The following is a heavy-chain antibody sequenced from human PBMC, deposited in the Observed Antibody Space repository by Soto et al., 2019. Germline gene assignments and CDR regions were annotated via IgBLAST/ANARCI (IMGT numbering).Heavy chain of an antibody. Sequence: SESLSLTCTVSGGSIGSFYWSWIRQSPGGTLEWIGYIYASRSTTYNPSLESRITMSVDIPNNEFSLDLTSVTAADTAVYYCARSHSFDGSIYHYYFDFWGQGTLVTVSS. J-gene: IGHJ4*02. D-gene: IGHD3-3*02. CDR1: GGSIGSFY. CDR3: ARSHSFDGSIYHYYFDF. V-gene: IGHV4-59*01. CDR2: IYASRST.